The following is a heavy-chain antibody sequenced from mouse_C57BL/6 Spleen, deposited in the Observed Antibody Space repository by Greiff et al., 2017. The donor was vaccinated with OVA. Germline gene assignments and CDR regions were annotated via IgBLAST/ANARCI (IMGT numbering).Heavy chain of an antibody. CDR2: ISYDGSN. CDR3: ARSADYVWFAY. J-gene: IGHJ3*01. Sequence: EVQRVESGPGLVKPSQSLSLTCSVTGYSITSGYYWNWTRQFPGNKLEWMGYISYDGSNNYNPSLKNRISITRDTSKNQFFLKLNSVTTEDTATYYCARSADYVWFAYWGQGTLVTVSA. V-gene: IGHV3-6*01. CDR1: GYSITSGYY. D-gene: IGHD2-4*01.